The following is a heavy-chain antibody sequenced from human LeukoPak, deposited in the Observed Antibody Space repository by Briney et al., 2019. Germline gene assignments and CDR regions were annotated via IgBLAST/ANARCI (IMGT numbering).Heavy chain of an antibody. CDR1: GNSISKSGWS. J-gene: IGHJ5*02. Sequence: SETLSLTCIVSGNSISKSGWSWGWIRQPPGKGLEWIGTMPYDENVSDNEIPSYNPSLKRRVTISADTSKNQLSLKVNSATAADTASYYCARLTLTGVGGRGWFDAWGQGTLVTVSS. CDR3: ARLTLTGVGGRGWFDA. V-gene: IGHV4-39*01. CDR2: MPYDENVSDNEIP. D-gene: IGHD3-3*01.